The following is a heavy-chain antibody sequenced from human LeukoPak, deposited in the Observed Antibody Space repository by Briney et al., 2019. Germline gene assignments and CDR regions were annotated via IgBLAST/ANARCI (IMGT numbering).Heavy chain of an antibody. D-gene: IGHD2-2*02. CDR3: AKGGGPAAITGANYYYYYMDV. J-gene: IGHJ6*03. CDR2: IRYDGSNK. CDR1: GFTFSSYG. V-gene: IGHV3-30*02. Sequence: GGSLRLSCAASGFTFSSYGMHWVRQAPGKGLEWVAFIRYDGSNKYYADSVKGRFTISRDNSKNTLYLQMNSLRAEDTAVYYCAKGGGPAAITGANYYYYYMDVWGKGTTVTVSS.